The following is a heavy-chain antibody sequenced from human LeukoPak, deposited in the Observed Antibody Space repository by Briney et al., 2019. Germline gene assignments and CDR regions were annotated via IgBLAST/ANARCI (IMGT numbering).Heavy chain of an antibody. CDR1: GFTFSSYG. J-gene: IGHJ4*02. CDR2: IWYDGSNK. D-gene: IGHD1-26*01. Sequence: GGSLGLSCAASGFTFSSYGMHWVRQAPGKGLEWVAVIWYDGSNKYYADSVKGRFTISRDNSKNTLYLQMNSLRAEDTAVYYCARGRVSGSPYYFDYWGQGTLVTVSS. V-gene: IGHV3-33*01. CDR3: ARGRVSGSPYYFDY.